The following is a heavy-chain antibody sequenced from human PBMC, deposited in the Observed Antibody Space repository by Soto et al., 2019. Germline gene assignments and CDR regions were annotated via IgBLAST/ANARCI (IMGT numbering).Heavy chain of an antibody. CDR3: ASLPPDSSSRFDY. J-gene: IGHJ4*02. D-gene: IGHD6-6*01. CDR1: GYTFTAYY. CDR2: ISPNSGGT. V-gene: IGHV1-2*04. Sequence: ASVKVSCKASGYTFTAYYIHWVRQAPGHGLEWMGFISPNSGGTQFAPKFQGLVTMTGDTSLSTAYMELSSLRSEDTAVYYCASLPPDSSSRFDYWGQGTLVTVSS.